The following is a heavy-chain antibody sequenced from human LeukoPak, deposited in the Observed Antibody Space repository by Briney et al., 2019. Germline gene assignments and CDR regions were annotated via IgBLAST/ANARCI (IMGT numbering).Heavy chain of an antibody. D-gene: IGHD6-19*01. V-gene: IGHV3-23*01. Sequence: GGSLRLSCAASGFTFTSFAMSWVRQAPGKGREGVSSFMGRGGRTYYGDSVKGLFTLPRDNPKNTLYLQINSQRAEDTAVYYCAKVFGGWSDYWGQGTLVTVSS. CDR1: GFTFTSFA. CDR2: FMGRGGRT. CDR3: AKVFGGWSDY. J-gene: IGHJ4*02.